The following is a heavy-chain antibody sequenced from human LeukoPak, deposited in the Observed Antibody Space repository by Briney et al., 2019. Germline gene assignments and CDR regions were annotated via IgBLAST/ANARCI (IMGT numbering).Heavy chain of an antibody. J-gene: IGHJ4*02. Sequence: GGSLRLSCAASGFTFSNYGMHWVRQAPGKGLEWVAVIWHDGSEKYYGDSVKGRFTISRDNAKNSLYLQMNSLRAEDTAVYYCARDRGYFYWGQGTLVTVSS. CDR1: GFTFSNYG. D-gene: IGHD5-18*01. V-gene: IGHV3-33*01. CDR2: IWHDGSEK. CDR3: ARDRGYFY.